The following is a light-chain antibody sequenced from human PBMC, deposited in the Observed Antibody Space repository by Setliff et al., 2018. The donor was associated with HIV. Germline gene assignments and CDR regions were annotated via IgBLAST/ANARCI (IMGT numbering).Light chain of an antibody. CDR1: SSDVGNYNV. CDR3: CSYAGSRTYV. Sequence: QSALTQPASVSGSPGQSITISCTGTSSDVGNYNVVSWYQQHPGKAPKLIIYEVTKRPSGVSNRFSGSKSGSTASLTISGLQPEDEGDYYCCSYAGSRTYVFGTGTKGTV. V-gene: IGLV2-23*02. CDR2: EVT. J-gene: IGLJ1*01.